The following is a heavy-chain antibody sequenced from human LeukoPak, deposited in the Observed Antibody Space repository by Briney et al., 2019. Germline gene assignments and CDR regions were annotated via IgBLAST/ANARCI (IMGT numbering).Heavy chain of an antibody. V-gene: IGHV3-23*01. CDR2: ISGSGGST. CDR3: AKGSDSYYFDY. CDR1: GFTFSSYA. Sequence: PGGPLRLSCVASGFTFSSYAMSWVRQAPGKGLEWVSSISGSGGSTYYADSVKGRFTISRDNSKNTLYLQMNSLRVEDTAVYYCAKGSDSYYFDYWGQGTLVTVSS. J-gene: IGHJ4*02.